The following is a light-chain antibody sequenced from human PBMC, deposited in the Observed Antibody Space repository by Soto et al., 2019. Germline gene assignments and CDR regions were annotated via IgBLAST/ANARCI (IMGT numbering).Light chain of an antibody. CDR2: DVS. CDR3: CSYTSSYTLGV. V-gene: IGLV2-11*01. J-gene: IGLJ2*01. Sequence: QLVLTQPRSVSGSPGQSVTISCTGTSSDVGGYNYVSWYQQHPGKAPKVMIYDVSKRPSGVPDRFSGSKSGNTASLTISGVQTEDEADYYCCSYTSSYTLGVFGGGTKLTVL. CDR1: SSDVGGYNY.